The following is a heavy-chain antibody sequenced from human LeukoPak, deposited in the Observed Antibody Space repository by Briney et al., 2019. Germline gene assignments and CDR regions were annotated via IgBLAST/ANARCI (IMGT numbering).Heavy chain of an antibody. D-gene: IGHD2-2*01. J-gene: IGHJ6*02. CDR1: ASTFSNDA. CDR2: VSYDETNK. CDR3: ARAFGCSGTSCHARWGYYYYAMDV. V-gene: IGHV3-30-3*01. Sequence: GGSLRLSCAASASTFSNDAIHWVRQAPGKGLEWVAVVSYDETNKYYADSVKGRFTISRDNSKNTVYLQMSSLRAEDTAIYYCARAFGCSGTSCHARWGYYYYAMDVWGQGTTVTVSS.